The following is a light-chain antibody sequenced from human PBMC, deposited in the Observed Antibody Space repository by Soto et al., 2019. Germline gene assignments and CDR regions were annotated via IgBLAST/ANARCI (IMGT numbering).Light chain of an antibody. CDR3: QQRGNWPPIT. V-gene: IGKV3-11*01. CDR2: DAS. CDR1: QSVSSF. J-gene: IGKJ5*01. Sequence: EIVLTQSPATLSLSPGERATLSCRASQSVSSFLAWYQQKPGQAPRLLISDASNRATGIPARFRGSGSGTDFTLTISSLEPEDFAVYYCQQRGNWPPITFGQGTRLEIK.